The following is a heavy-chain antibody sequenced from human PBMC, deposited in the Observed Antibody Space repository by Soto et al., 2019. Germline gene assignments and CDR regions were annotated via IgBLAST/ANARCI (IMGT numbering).Heavy chain of an antibody. CDR2: IWHDGSNK. Sequence: QVQLVESGGGVVQPGRSLRLSCAASGFTFSTYGMHWVRQAPGKGLEWVALIWHDGSNKYYADSVKGRFTISRDNSNNTLYLQMNSLRAEDTAVYSCARDSAHDPNYYYYYGMDVWGQGTTVTVSS. J-gene: IGHJ6*02. CDR1: GFTFSTYG. D-gene: IGHD5-12*01. V-gene: IGHV3-33*01. CDR3: ARDSAHDPNYYYYYGMDV.